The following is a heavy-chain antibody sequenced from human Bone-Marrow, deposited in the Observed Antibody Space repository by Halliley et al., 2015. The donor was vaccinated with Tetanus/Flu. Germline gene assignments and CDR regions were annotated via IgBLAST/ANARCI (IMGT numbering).Heavy chain of an antibody. V-gene: IGHV3-15*01. CDR2: SKSDGGAT. CDR3: TTGPERWLRNQYSNGMDV. D-gene: IGHD5-12*01. Sequence: SKSDGGATDYAAAVKGRFPISRDDSKNMLYLQMNSLQTEDTAVYSCTTGPERWLRNQYSNGMDVWGQGTPVTVSS. J-gene: IGHJ6*02.